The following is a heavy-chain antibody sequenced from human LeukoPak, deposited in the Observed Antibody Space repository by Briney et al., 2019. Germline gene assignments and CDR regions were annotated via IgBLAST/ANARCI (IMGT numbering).Heavy chain of an antibody. CDR3: AREGPNYYYYMDV. Sequence: GGSLRLSCAASRITFSSYWMSWVRQAPGKGLEWVANIKQDGSEKYYVDSVKGRFTISRDNAKNSLYLQMNSLRNEDTAVYYCAREGPNYYYYMDVWGKGTTVTVSS. V-gene: IGHV3-7*01. CDR2: IKQDGSEK. J-gene: IGHJ6*03. CDR1: RITFSSYW.